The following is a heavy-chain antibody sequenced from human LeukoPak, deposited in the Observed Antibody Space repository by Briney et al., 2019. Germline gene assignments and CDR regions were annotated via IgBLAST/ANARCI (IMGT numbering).Heavy chain of an antibody. D-gene: IGHD6-19*01. CDR1: GFTFSSHW. V-gene: IGHV3-30-3*01. J-gene: IGHJ4*02. Sequence: GGSLRLSCADSGFTFSSHWMHWVRQAPGKGLEWVAVISYDGSNKYYADSVKGRFTISRDNSKNTLYLQMNSLRAEDTAVYYCARDLDSSGWYEAFDYWGQGTLVTVSS. CDR3: ARDLDSSGWYEAFDY. CDR2: ISYDGSNK.